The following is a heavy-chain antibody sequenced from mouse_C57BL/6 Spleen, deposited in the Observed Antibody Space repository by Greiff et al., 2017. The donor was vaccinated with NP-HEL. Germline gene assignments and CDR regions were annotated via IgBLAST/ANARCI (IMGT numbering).Heavy chain of an antibody. D-gene: IGHD1-1*01. CDR3: ARNYYGLDY. Sequence: QVQLKESGPELVKPGASVKISCKASGYAFSSSWMNWVKQRPGKGLEWIGRIYPGDGDTNYNGKFKGKSTLTVDKSSSTAYMQLSSLTSEDSAVYYCARNYYGLDYWGQGTTLTVSS. J-gene: IGHJ2*01. V-gene: IGHV1-82*01. CDR2: IYPGDGDT. CDR1: GYAFSSSW.